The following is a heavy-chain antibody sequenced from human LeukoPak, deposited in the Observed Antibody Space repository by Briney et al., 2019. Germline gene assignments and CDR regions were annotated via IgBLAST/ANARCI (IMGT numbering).Heavy chain of an antibody. CDR2: IGAGGTT. J-gene: IGHJ4*02. V-gene: IGHV3-23*01. D-gene: IGHD3-3*01. Sequence: GGSLRLSCAASGFTFSTYPMSWVRQVPGKGLEWVSAIGAGGTTYYADSVKGRFTISRDNSKNTLYMQMTSLRAEDTAVYYCAKRGSKSGSLQGGFDYWGQGTRSPSPQ. CDR1: GFTFSTYP. CDR3: AKRGSKSGSLQGGFDY.